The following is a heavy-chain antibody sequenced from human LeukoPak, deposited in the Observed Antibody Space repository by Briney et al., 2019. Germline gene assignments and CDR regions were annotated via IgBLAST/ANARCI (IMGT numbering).Heavy chain of an antibody. J-gene: IGHJ3*02. Sequence: GGSLRLSCAASGFTFSSYWMHWVRQAPGKGLVWVSRINSDGSSTSYADSVKGRFTISRDNAKNTLYLQMNSLRAEDTAVYYCARPIAAARRRAFDIWGQGTMVTVSS. CDR1: GFTFSSYW. D-gene: IGHD6-13*01. CDR3: ARPIAAARRRAFDI. V-gene: IGHV3-74*01. CDR2: INSDGSST.